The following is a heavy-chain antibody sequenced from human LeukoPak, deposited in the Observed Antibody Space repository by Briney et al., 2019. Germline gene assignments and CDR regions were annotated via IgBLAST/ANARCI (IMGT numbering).Heavy chain of an antibody. D-gene: IGHD6-13*01. J-gene: IGHJ4*02. Sequence: GGSLRLSCAACGFAFSNSWMHWVRQAPGKGLVWVSRINSDGRSTTYADSVRGRFTVSRDNAKNTLYLQTNSLKVEDTAMYYCTRVFVGDEYSSSGYWGQGTLVTVSS. CDR2: INSDGRST. V-gene: IGHV3-74*01. CDR3: TRVFVGDEYSSSGY. CDR1: GFAFSNSW.